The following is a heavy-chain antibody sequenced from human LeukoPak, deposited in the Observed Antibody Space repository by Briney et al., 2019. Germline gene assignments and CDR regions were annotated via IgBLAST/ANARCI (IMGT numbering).Heavy chain of an antibody. CDR2: INSDGSST. J-gene: IGHJ5*02. Sequence: GGSLRLSCAASGFTFSSYSINWVHQAPGKGLVWVSRINSDGSSTSYADSVKGRFTISRDNAKNTLYLQMNSLRAEDTAVYYCARDLENDFWSGYPNWFDPWGQGTLVTVSS. CDR1: GFTFSSYS. CDR3: ARDLENDFWSGYPNWFDP. D-gene: IGHD3-3*01. V-gene: IGHV3-74*01.